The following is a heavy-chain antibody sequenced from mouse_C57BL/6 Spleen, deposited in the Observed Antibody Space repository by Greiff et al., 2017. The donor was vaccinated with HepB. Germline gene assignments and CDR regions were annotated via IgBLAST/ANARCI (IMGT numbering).Heavy chain of an antibody. Sequence: VQLQQPGAELVMPGASVKLSCKASGYTFTSYWMHWVKQRPGQGLEWIGEIDPSDSYTNYNQKFKGKSTLTVDKSSSTAYMQLSSLTSEDSAVYYCALTTGVDYWGQGTTLTVSS. D-gene: IGHD1-1*01. J-gene: IGHJ2*01. CDR1: GYTFTSYW. CDR3: ALTTGVDY. CDR2: IDPSDSYT. V-gene: IGHV1-69*01.